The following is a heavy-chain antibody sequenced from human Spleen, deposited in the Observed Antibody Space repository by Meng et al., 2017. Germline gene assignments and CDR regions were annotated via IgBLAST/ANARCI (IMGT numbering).Heavy chain of an antibody. Sequence: LRLSCTVSGGSISSGSYYWSWIRQPAGKRLEWIGRIFTSGSTNYNPSLKSRVTISVDPSKNQFSLKLNSVTAADTAVYYCARSGAAAGTDFDPWGQGTLVTVSS. CDR1: GGSISSGSYY. D-gene: IGHD6-13*01. J-gene: IGHJ5*02. CDR3: ARSGAAAGTDFDP. V-gene: IGHV4-61*02. CDR2: IFTSGST.